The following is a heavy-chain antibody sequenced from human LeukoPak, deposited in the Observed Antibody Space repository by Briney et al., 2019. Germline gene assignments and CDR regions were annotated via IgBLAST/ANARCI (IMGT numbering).Heavy chain of an antibody. CDR1: GFSLSTSGVG. D-gene: IGHD3-16*01. V-gene: IGHV2-5*02. J-gene: IGHJ4*02. CDR2: IYWDDEK. Sequence: SGPTLVKPTQTLTLTCTFSGFSLSTSGVGVGWIRQPPGKALEWLALIYWDDEKHYSPVLESRLTITKDTSKNEVVLTMTNMDPVDTATYYCAHRRGGDFDSWGQGTLVTVSS. CDR3: AHRRGGDFDS.